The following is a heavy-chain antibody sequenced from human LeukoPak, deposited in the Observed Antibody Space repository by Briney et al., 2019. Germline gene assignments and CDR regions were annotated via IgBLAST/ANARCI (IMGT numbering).Heavy chain of an antibody. V-gene: IGHV4-59*01. J-gene: IGHJ4*02. CDR2: IYYSGST. CDR1: GGSISSYY. Sequence: SETLSLTCTVSGGSISSYYWSWIRQPPGKGLEWIGYIYYSGSTNYNPSPKSRVTISVDTSKNQFSLKLSSVTAADTAVYYCARGSYSGSYVDWGQGTLVTVSS. CDR3: ARGSYSGSYVD. D-gene: IGHD1-26*01.